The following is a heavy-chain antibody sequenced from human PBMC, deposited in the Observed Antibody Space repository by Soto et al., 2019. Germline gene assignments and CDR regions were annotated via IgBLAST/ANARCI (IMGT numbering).Heavy chain of an antibody. D-gene: IGHD4-17*01. J-gene: IGHJ4*02. CDR1: GFTFSSYA. CDR2: ISYDGSNK. CDR3: ASPKRAGYGDYWGGFDY. Sequence: QVQLVESGGGVVQPGRSLRLSCAASGFTFSSYAMHWVRQAPCKGLEWVAVISYDGSNKYYADSVKGRFTISRDNSKNTLYLQMNSLRAEDTAVYYCASPKRAGYGDYWGGFDYWGQGTLVTVSS. V-gene: IGHV3-30-3*01.